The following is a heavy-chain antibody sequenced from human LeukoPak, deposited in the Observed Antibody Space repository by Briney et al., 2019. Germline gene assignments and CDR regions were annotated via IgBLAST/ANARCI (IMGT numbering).Heavy chain of an antibody. CDR3: ARGLMYYYDSSGYS. CDR1: GFTFSDYY. CDR2: ISSSGSTI. J-gene: IGHJ5*02. Sequence: GGSLRVSCAASGFTFSDYYMSWIRQAPGNGLEWVSYISSSGSTIYYADSVKGRFTISRDNAKNSLYLQMNSLRAEDTAVYYCARGLMYYYDSSGYSWGQGTLVTVSS. D-gene: IGHD3-22*01. V-gene: IGHV3-11*01.